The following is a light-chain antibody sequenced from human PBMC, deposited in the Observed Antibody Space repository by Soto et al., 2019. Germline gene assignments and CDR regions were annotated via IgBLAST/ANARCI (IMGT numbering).Light chain of an antibody. CDR3: QQYNSYSPYT. Sequence: DIQMTQSPSTLSASVGDRVTITCRASQSISSWLAWYQQKPGQAPKFLIYDASSLERGVPSRFSGSGSGTELTLTISSLQPDDFATYYCQQYNSYSPYTFGQGTKLEIK. J-gene: IGKJ2*01. V-gene: IGKV1-5*01. CDR1: QSISSW. CDR2: DAS.